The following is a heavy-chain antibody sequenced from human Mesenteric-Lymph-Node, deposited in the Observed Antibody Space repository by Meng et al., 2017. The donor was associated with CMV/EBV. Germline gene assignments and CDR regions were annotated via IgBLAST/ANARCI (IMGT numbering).Heavy chain of an antibody. CDR2: IYYTGST. D-gene: IGHD3-3*01. Sequence: SETLSLTCTVSRGSISSYYWSWIRQPPGKGLEWIGYIYYTGSTNYNPSLKSRVTISVDTSKNQFSLKLSSVTAADTAVYYCARLEYYDFWSGKVDYGMDVWGQGTTVTVSS. CDR1: RGSISSYY. CDR3: ARLEYYDFWSGKVDYGMDV. J-gene: IGHJ6*02. V-gene: IGHV4-59*01.